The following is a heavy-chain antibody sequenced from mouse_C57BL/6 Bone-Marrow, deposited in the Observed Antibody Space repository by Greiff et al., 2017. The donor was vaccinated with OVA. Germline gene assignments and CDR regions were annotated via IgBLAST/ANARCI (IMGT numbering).Heavy chain of an antibody. Sequence: QVQLKQPGTELVKPGASVKLSCKASGYTFTSYWMHWVKQRPGQGLEWIGNINPSNGGTNYNEKFKSKATLTVDKSSSTAYMQLSSLTSEDSAVYYCASEPAQATCAMDYWGQGTSVTVSS. CDR3: ASEPAQATCAMDY. CDR2: INPSNGGT. D-gene: IGHD3-2*02. CDR1: GYTFTSYW. J-gene: IGHJ4*01. V-gene: IGHV1-53*01.